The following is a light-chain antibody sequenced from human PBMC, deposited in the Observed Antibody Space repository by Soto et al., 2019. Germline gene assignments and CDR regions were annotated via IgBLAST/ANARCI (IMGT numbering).Light chain of an antibody. CDR1: QVIRSA. J-gene: IGKJ5*01. V-gene: IGKV1-13*02. CDR2: DAS. CDR3: QQFHSSAIA. Sequence: ALQLTQTPSSLPASVGDRVSMTCRASQVIRSALAWYQQKPGNPPELLIYDASTLEVGVPSRFSGSGSGTHFTLTISNVQPEDFATYYCQQFHSSAIAFGQGTRLEIK.